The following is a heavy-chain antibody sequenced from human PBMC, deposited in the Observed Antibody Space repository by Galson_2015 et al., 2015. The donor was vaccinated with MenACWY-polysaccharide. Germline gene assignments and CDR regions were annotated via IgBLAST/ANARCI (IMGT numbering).Heavy chain of an antibody. Sequence: SLRLSCAASGFTFSSYWMHWVCQAPGEGLVWVSRINTDGSSTSYADSVKGRFTVSGDNAKNTVYLQMNSLRAEDTAVYYCARDPHCGAGCSIHDAFDVWGQGTKVTVSS. J-gene: IGHJ3*01. D-gene: IGHD2-21*02. V-gene: IGHV3-74*01. CDR2: INTDGSST. CDR1: GFTFSSYW. CDR3: ARDPHCGAGCSIHDAFDV.